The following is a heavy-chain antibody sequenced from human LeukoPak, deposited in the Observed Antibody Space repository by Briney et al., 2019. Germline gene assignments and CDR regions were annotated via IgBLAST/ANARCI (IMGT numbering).Heavy chain of an antibody. CDR2: FDPEEGET. D-gene: IGHD6-13*01. CDR1: GYTLTELS. V-gene: IGHV1-24*01. CDR3: AATPTIAAAGIIGIDY. J-gene: IGHJ4*02. Sequence: ASVKVSCKVSGYTLTELSMHWMRQAPGKGLEWMGGFDPEEGETIYAQKFQGRVSMTEDTSTDTAYMELSSLRSEDTAVYYCAATPTIAAAGIIGIDYWGQGTLVTVSS.